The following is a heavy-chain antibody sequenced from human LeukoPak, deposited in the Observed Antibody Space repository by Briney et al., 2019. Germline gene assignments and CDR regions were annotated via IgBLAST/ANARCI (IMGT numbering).Heavy chain of an antibody. CDR1: GFTFSSYA. J-gene: IGHJ4*02. D-gene: IGHD3-22*01. CDR2: ISGSGGST. CDR3: AKGEDSSGYYRLDY. Sequence: GGSLRLSCAASGFTFSSYAMSWVRQAPGKGLEWVSAISGSGGSTYYADSVKGRFTISRDNSKNTLYLQMNSRRAEDTAVYYCAKGEDSSGYYRLDYWCQGTLVTVSS. V-gene: IGHV3-23*01.